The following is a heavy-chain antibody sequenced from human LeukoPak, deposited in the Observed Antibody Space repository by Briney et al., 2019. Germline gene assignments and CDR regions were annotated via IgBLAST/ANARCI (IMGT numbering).Heavy chain of an antibody. J-gene: IGHJ4*02. CDR2: ISSSSSYI. Sequence: GGSLRLSCAASGFTFSSYSMNWVRQAPGKGLEWVSSISSSSSYIYYADSVKGRFTISRDNAKKSLYLQMNSLRAEDTAVYYCARGISMATIGEWGQGTLVTVSS. V-gene: IGHV3-21*01. CDR1: GFTFSSYS. CDR3: ARGISMATIGE. D-gene: IGHD5-12*01.